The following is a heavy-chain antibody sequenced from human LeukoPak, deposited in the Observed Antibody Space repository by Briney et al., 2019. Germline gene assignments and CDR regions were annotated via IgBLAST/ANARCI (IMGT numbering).Heavy chain of an antibody. CDR1: GFTFSSYW. CDR2: INSDGSTT. V-gene: IGHV3-74*01. J-gene: IGHJ4*02. CDR3: VGGSYYFDY. Sequence: GGSLRLSRAASGFTFSSYWMHWVRQAPGKGLAWVSRINSDGSTTSYADSVKGRITISRDNAKNTLYLQMNSLRAEDTAVYYCVGGSYYFDYWGQGTLVTVSS. D-gene: IGHD1-26*01.